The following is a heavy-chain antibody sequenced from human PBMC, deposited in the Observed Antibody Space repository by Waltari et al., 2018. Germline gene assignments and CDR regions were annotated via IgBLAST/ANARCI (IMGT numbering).Heavy chain of an antibody. J-gene: IGHJ4*02. CDR1: GFTFSSYA. Sequence: QVQLVESGGGVVQPGRSLRLSCAASGFTFSSYAMHWVRQAQGKGLEWVAVISYDGSNKYYADSVKGRFTISRDNSKNTLYLQMNSLRAEDTAVYYCARDGFSPTGVAEVGGVDYWGQGTLVTVSS. CDR2: ISYDGSNK. V-gene: IGHV3-30*04. D-gene: IGHD3-16*01. CDR3: ARDGFSPTGVAEVGGVDY.